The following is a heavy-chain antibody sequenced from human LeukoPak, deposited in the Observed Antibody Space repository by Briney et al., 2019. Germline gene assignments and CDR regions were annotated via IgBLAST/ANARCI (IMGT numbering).Heavy chain of an antibody. CDR2: IILIIGTA. V-gene: IGHV1-69*01. Sequence: GSSVKVSCKASGGTFSSYAISWVRQAPGQGLGWMGGIILIIGTANYAQKFQGRVTITADESTSTAYKELSSLRSEDTAVYYCARDYYDSSGFAAFDIWGQGTMVTVSS. J-gene: IGHJ3*02. D-gene: IGHD3-22*01. CDR1: GGTFSSYA. CDR3: ARDYYDSSGFAAFDI.